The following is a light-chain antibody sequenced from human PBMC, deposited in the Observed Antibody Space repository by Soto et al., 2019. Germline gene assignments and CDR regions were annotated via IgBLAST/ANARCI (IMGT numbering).Light chain of an antibody. CDR3: QQYNSYSAWT. CDR2: DAS. CDR1: QSISTY. Sequence: DIQMTQSPSSLSASVGDRVTITCRASQSISTYLNWYQQKPGKAPKLLIYDASSLESGVPSRFSGSGSGTEFTLTIRSLQPDDFATYYCQQYNSYSAWTFGQGTTGDIK. V-gene: IGKV1-5*01. J-gene: IGKJ1*01.